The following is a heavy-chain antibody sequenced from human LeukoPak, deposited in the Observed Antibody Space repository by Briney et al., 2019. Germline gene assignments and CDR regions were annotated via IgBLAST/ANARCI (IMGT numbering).Heavy chain of an antibody. CDR3: ARELRSAFDI. CDR2: IYYSGST. Sequence: SETLSLTCTVSGGSISSYYWSWIRQPPGKGLEWIGYIYYSGSTNYNPSLKSRVTISVDTSKNQFSLKLSSVTAADTAVYYCARELRSAFDIWGQGTMVTVSS. J-gene: IGHJ3*02. CDR1: GGSISSYY. D-gene: IGHD3-3*01. V-gene: IGHV4-59*01.